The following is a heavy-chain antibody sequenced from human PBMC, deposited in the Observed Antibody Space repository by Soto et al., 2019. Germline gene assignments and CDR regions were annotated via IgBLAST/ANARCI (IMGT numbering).Heavy chain of an antibody. Sequence: SETLSLTCAVSGDSISSKNWWNWVRQPPGEGPEWIGEIYHSGSTNYNPSLKSRVTISVDKSKNQFSLKLSSVTAADTAVYYCARGLDYWGQGTLVTVSS. CDR2: IYHSGST. J-gene: IGHJ4*02. CDR3: ARGLDY. CDR1: GDSISSKNW. V-gene: IGHV4-4*02.